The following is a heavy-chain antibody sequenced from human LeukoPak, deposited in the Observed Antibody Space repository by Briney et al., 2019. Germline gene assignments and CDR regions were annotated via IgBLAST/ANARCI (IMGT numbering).Heavy chain of an antibody. D-gene: IGHD2-2*02. J-gene: IGHJ4*02. V-gene: IGHV3-33*01. CDR3: ARAPYTTGRSFNFDS. CDR1: GFTLRNYG. CDR2: IWYDGSKN. Sequence: PGESLTLSCAAYGFTLRNYGMHWVRQAPGKGLEWVAIIWYDGSKNYYEDSVKGRFNISRDNFNNTLYLETNSLRAEDTALYYCARAPYTTGRSFNFDSWGQGTLVTVSS.